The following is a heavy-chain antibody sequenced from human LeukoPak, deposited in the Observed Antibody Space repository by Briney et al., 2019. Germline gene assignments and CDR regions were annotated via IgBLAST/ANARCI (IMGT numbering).Heavy chain of an antibody. CDR3: ARERYFDPYGMDV. CDR1: GYTFTNFD. J-gene: IGHJ6*02. D-gene: IGHD3-9*01. CDR2: MNPKTGNT. V-gene: IGHV1-8*01. Sequence: ASVKVSCKASGYTFTNFDINWVRQATGQGLEWMGWMNPKTGNTGSAQKFQGRVTITGNTSISTAYMELSSLRSEDTAVYYCARERYFDPYGMDVWGQGTTVTVSS.